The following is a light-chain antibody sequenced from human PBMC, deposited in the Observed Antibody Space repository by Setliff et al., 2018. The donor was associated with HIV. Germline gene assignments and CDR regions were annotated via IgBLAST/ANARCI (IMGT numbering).Light chain of an antibody. J-gene: IGLJ2*01. CDR1: SSDVGGYSY. CDR3: CSYAGANTFV. Sequence: QSALAQPASVSGSPGQSITISCTGTSSDVGGYSYVSWYQQHPGKAPKLIIYEVRNRPSGISNRFSGSKSGNTASLTISGLQAEDEGDYYCCSYAGANTFVFGGGTKVTVL. CDR2: EVR. V-gene: IGLV2-14*01.